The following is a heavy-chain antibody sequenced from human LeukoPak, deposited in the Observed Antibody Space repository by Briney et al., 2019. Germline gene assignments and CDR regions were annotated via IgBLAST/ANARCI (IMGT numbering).Heavy chain of an antibody. Sequence: SETLSLTCTVSGGSISSYYWSWIRQPPGKGLEWIGYIYYSGSTNYNPSIKSRVTISVDTSKNQFSLKLSSVTAADTAVYYCARAMGLSRYTTFDYWGQGTLVTVSS. D-gene: IGHD3-10*01. CDR3: ARAMGLSRYTTFDY. V-gene: IGHV4-59*01. CDR1: GGSISSYY. CDR2: IYYSGST. J-gene: IGHJ4*02.